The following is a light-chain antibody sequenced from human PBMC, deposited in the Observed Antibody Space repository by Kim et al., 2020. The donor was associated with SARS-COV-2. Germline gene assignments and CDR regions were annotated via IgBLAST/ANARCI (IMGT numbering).Light chain of an antibody. Sequence: VGDRFTITCRASQGINNYLAWYQQKPGKVPKLLICGASTLQSGVPSRFSGSGSGTDFTLTISSLQPDDVATYYCQKYNSAPPSWTFGQGTKVDIK. V-gene: IGKV1-27*01. J-gene: IGKJ1*01. CDR3: QKYNSAPPSWT. CDR2: GAS. CDR1: QGINNY.